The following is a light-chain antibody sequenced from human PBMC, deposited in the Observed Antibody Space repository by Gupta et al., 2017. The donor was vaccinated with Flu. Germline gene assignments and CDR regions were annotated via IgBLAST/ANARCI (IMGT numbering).Light chain of an antibody. J-gene: IGLJ3*02. CDR1: SSDVGGYNY. V-gene: IGLV2-11*01. CDR2: DFS. CDR3: CSYAGTYTWV. Sequence: SSLTQLRSVSGSPGPPFSMSSPGTSSDVGGYNYVSWYQQLPGKAPKLIIYDFSRRHSGVPDRFSGSTSGNTASLTVSGLQAEDEAEYYCCSYAGTYTWVFGGGTKLTVL.